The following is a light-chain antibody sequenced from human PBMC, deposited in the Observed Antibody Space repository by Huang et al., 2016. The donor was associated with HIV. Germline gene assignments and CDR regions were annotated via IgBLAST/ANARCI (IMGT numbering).Light chain of an antibody. CDR1: QSVSSSY. Sequence: EIVLTQSPGTLSLFPGERATLSCRASQSVSSSYLAWYQQKPGQAPRRLIYGASNGATGIPARFSGSGSGTDFTLTISRVEPEDFAVYYCQQYGGSPITFGQGTRLEIK. V-gene: IGKV3-20*01. J-gene: IGKJ5*01. CDR2: GAS. CDR3: QQYGGSPIT.